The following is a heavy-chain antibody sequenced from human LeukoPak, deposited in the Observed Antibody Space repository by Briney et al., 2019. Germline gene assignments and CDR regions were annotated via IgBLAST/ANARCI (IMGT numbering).Heavy chain of an antibody. CDR2: ISAYSGNT. CDR1: GYTFTSYG. D-gene: IGHD6-13*01. J-gene: IGHJ4*02. CDR3: ARDEYASRWYYFDY. V-gene: IGHV1-18*01. Sequence: ASVKVSCKASGYTFTSYGISWVRQAPGQGLEWMGWISAYSGNTNYAQKLQGRVTMTTDTSTSTAYMGLRSLRSDDTAVYYCARDEYASRWYYFDYWGQGTLVTVSS.